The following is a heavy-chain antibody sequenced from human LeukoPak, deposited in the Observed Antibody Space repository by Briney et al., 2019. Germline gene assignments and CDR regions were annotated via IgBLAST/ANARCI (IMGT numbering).Heavy chain of an antibody. CDR1: GFTFSTYG. J-gene: IGHJ4*02. D-gene: IGHD5-18*01. CDR2: ISYDGSNK. Sequence: GGSPRLSCEASGFTFSTYGMHWVRQAPGKGLEWVAVISYDGSNKYYADSVKGRFTISRDNSKSTLYLQMNSLRAEDTAVYYCARDIWSYGQGELCDYWGQGTLVTVSS. CDR3: ARDIWSYGQGELCDY. V-gene: IGHV3-30*19.